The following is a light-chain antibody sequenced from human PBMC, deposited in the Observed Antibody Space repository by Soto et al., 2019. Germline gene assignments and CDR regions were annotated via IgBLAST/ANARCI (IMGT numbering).Light chain of an antibody. Sequence: QSALTQPPSTSGTPGQRVTISCSGSSSNIGSNTVSWCQQLPGTAPKPLIYNNNQRPSGVPDRFSGSKSGTSASLAISGLQSEDEADYYCAAWDDSLIGYVFGTGTKLTVL. CDR1: SSNIGSNT. CDR3: AAWDDSLIGYV. J-gene: IGLJ1*01. V-gene: IGLV1-44*01. CDR2: NNN.